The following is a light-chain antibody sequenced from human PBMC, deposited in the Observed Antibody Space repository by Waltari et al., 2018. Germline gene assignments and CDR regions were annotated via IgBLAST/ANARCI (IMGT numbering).Light chain of an antibody. CDR2: VNSDGSH. CDR1: SGHSSYG. J-gene: IGLJ3*02. V-gene: IGLV4-69*01. Sequence: QLVLTQSPSASASLGASVKLTCTLSSGHSSYGIAWHQQQPEKRHRYLMKVNSDGSHTKGDGIPDRFSGSSSGAERYLSISSLQSEDEADYYCQTWGTGIRVFGGGTKLTVL. CDR3: QTWGTGIRV.